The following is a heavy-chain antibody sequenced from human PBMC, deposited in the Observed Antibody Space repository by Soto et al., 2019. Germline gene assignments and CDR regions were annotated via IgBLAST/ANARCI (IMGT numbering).Heavy chain of an antibody. CDR2: ITSTSSPI. CDR3: ARDTRGSHAFDI. Sequence: AGGSLRLSCAASGFTFSAYSMNWVRQAPGKGLEWVSYITSTSSPIYYADSVKGRFTTSRDNAKNSLYLELNSLRDEDTAVYYCARDTRGSHAFDIWGPGTMVTVS. V-gene: IGHV3-48*02. CDR1: GFTFSAYS. D-gene: IGHD6-13*01. J-gene: IGHJ3*02.